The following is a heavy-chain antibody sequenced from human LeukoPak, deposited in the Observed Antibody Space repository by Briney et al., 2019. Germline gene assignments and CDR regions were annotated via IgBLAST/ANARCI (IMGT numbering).Heavy chain of an antibody. J-gene: IGHJ4*02. CDR2: IYHSGST. V-gene: IGHV4-39*07. D-gene: IGHD3-10*01. CDR1: GGSISSSSYY. Sequence: SETLSLTCTVSGGSISSSSYYWGWIRQPPGKGLEWIGSIYHSGSTYYNPSLKSRVTISVDTSKNQFSLKLSSVTAADTAVYYCASQEKLLWFGDSEDYWGQGTLVTVSS. CDR3: ASQEKLLWFGDSEDY.